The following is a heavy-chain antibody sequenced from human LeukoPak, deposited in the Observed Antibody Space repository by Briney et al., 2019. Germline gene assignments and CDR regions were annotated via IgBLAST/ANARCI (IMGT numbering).Heavy chain of an antibody. J-gene: IGHJ6*04. CDR3: ARVVIILTSGMDV. CDR1: GYTFTSYD. CDR2: ISAYNGNT. Sequence: ASVKVSCKASGYTFTSYDINWVRQATGQGLEWMGWISAYNGNTNYAQKLQGRVTMTTDTSTSTAYMELRNLRSDDTAVYYCARVVIILTSGMDVWGKGTTVTVSS. V-gene: IGHV1-18*01. D-gene: IGHD3-3*01.